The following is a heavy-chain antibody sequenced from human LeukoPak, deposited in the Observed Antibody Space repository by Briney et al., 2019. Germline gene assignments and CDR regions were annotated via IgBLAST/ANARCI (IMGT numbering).Heavy chain of an antibody. CDR2: INPRGGST. D-gene: IGHD3-10*01. Sequence: ASVKVSCKASGYTFTSYYIHWVRQAPGQGLEWMGIINPRGGSTSYAQKFQGRVTMTRDTSTSTVYMELSSLRSEDTAVYYCARDRVTHYYGSGSIDYWGQGTLVTVSS. CDR3: ARDRVTHYYGSGSIDY. V-gene: IGHV1-46*01. CDR1: GYTFTSYY. J-gene: IGHJ4*02.